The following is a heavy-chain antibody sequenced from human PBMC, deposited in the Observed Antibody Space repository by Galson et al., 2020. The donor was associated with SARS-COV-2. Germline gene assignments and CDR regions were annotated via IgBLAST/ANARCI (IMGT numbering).Heavy chain of an antibody. Sequence: ASVKVSCKASGYTFTGYYMHWVRQAPGQGLEWMGWINPNSGGTNYAQKFQGRVTMTRDTSISTAYMELSRLRSDDTAVYYCARLADYGDYNFDYWGQGTLVTVSS. CDR1: GYTFTGYY. CDR2: INPNSGGT. D-gene: IGHD4-17*01. V-gene: IGHV1-2*02. CDR3: ARLADYGDYNFDY. J-gene: IGHJ4*02.